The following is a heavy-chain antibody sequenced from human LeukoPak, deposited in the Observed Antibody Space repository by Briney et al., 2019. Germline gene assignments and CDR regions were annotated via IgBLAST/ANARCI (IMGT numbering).Heavy chain of an antibody. J-gene: IGHJ4*02. V-gene: IGHV3-74*01. D-gene: IGHD5-12*01. CDR3: AVKGGYNDWDAPFDY. CDR2: INGDGSST. CDR1: GFTFRSYW. Sequence: HPGGSLRLSCAASGFTFRSYWMHCVRQAPGKGPVWVSRINGDGSSTSYADSVKGRFTISRDNGKKELYLQMNSLGAEDTAVYYCAVKGGYNDWDAPFDYWGQGTLVTVSS.